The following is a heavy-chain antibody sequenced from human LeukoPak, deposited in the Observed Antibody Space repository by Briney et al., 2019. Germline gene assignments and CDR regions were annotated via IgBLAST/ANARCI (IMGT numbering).Heavy chain of an antibody. J-gene: IGHJ4*02. CDR3: TKAPIVSCSGAFCYPFDS. CDR2: TVGGGSPNT. CDR1: GFYFANYA. Sequence: GGSLRLACAASGFYFANYAMSWVRQAPGKGLEWVSATVGGGSPNTYHADSVKGRFTISRDNSKNTLFLQMNSLRAEDTAIYYCTKAPIVSCSGAFCYPFDSWGQGTLVTVSS. D-gene: IGHD2-15*01. V-gene: IGHV3-23*01.